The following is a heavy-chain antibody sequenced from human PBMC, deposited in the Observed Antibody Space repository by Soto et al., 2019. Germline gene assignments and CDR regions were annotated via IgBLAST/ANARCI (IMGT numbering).Heavy chain of an antibody. J-gene: IGHJ6*02. Sequence: QVHFQESGPGLVKPSEILSLACTVSDGSINNYYCNWVRQPPGKGLEWIGSIHYSGTTHYNPSLESRVTISADRAKNQFSLMLNSVTAADTAVYYCSGDTYGMDVWGQGSTVTVSS. CDR3: SGDTYGMDV. CDR2: IHYSGTT. CDR1: DGSINNYY. V-gene: IGHV4-59*01.